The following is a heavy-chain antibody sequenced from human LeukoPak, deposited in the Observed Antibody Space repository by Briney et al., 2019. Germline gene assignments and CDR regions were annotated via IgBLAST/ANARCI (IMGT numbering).Heavy chain of an antibody. D-gene: IGHD6-13*01. CDR3: ARGVMYISRGTFDY. V-gene: IGHV3-21*04. J-gene: IGHJ4*02. CDR2: ISSSSSYI. CDR1: GFTFSSYS. Sequence: GGSLRLSCAASGFTFSSYSMNWVRQAPGKGLEWVSSISSSSSYIYYADSVKGRFTISRDNAKNSLYLQMNSLRSEDTAVYYCARGVMYISRGTFDYWGQGTLVTVSS.